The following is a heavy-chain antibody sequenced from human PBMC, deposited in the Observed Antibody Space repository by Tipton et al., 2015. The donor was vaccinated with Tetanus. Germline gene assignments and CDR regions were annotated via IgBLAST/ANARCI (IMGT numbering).Heavy chain of an antibody. CDR3: ARGNRGSSWFL. J-gene: IGHJ4*02. CDR2: MDPKTGHA. D-gene: IGHD6-13*01. Sequence: QVQLVQSAAEVKKPGASVKVSCKAFGYAFNSYDMNWVRQASGQGFEWLGYMDPKTGHATYAQRFQGRVTMTSDSDITTAYIELKNLRYDDTAVYYCARGNRGSSWFLWGQGTLVTVSS. CDR1: GYAFNSYD. V-gene: IGHV1-8*01.